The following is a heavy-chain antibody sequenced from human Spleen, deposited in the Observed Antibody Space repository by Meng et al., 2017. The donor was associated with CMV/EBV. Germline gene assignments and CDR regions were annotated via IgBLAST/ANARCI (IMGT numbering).Heavy chain of an antibody. CDR2: INPSGGST. CDR1: GYTFTFYW. CDR3: ASSIAARPGFDY. D-gene: IGHD6-6*01. Sequence: GESLKISCKASGYTFTFYWIAWVRQAPGQGLEWMGIINPSGGSTSYAQKFQGRVTMTRDTSTSTVYMELSSLRSEDTAVYYCASSIAARPGFDYWGQGTLVTVSS. J-gene: IGHJ4*02. V-gene: IGHV1-46*01.